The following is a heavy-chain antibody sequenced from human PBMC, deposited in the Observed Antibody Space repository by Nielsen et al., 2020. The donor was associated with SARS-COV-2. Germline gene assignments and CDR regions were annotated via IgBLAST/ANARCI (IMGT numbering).Heavy chain of an antibody. CDR2: ISYDGSNK. V-gene: IGHV3-30*18. CDR3: AKAYGGNSHYFDY. Sequence: GGSLRLSCAASGFTFSSYGMHWVRQAPGKGLEWVAVISYDGSNKYYADSVKGRFTISRDNSKNTLYLQMNSLRAEDTAVYYCAKAYGGNSHYFDYWGQGTLVTVSS. CDR1: GFTFSSYG. J-gene: IGHJ4*02. D-gene: IGHD4-23*01.